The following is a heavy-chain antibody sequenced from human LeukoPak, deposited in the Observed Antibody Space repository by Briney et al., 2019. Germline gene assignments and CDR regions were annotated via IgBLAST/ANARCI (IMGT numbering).Heavy chain of an antibody. CDR2: ISGSGGST. J-gene: IGHJ4*02. V-gene: IGHV3-23*01. Sequence: QAGGSLRLSCAASGFTFSSYAMSWVRQAPGKGLEWVSAISGSGGSTYYADSVKGRFTISRDNSKNTLYLQMNSLRAEDTAVYYCAASMVRGVFYFDYWGQGTLVTVSS. CDR1: GFTFSSYA. CDR3: AASMVRGVFYFDY. D-gene: IGHD3-10*01.